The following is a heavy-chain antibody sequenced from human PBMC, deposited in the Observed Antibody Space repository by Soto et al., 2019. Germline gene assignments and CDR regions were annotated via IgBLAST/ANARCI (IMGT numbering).Heavy chain of an antibody. CDR1: GGSISSTTYY. CDR2: IYYRGST. Sequence: PSETLSLTCTVSGGSISSTTYYWGWIRQPPGTGLEWIGNIYYRGSTYYNPSLKSRVTISVDTSKNQFSLKLSSVTAADTALYYCARQNIVLVPAVRYNWFDPWGQGTLVTVSS. J-gene: IGHJ5*02. D-gene: IGHD2-2*01. V-gene: IGHV4-39*01. CDR3: ARQNIVLVPAVRYNWFDP.